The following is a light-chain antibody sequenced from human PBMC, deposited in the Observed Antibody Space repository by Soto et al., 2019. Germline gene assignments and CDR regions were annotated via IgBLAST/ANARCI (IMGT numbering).Light chain of an antibody. J-gene: IGLJ3*02. CDR1: SSDVGGYNY. CDR2: DVS. Sequence: QSALTQSASVSGSPGQSITISCTGTSSDVGGYNYVSWYQQHPGKVPKLMIYDVSNRPSGVSNRFSGSKSGNTASLTISGLQAEDEADYYCSSYTDDSILFGRGTKLTVL. CDR3: SSYTDDSIL. V-gene: IGLV2-14*01.